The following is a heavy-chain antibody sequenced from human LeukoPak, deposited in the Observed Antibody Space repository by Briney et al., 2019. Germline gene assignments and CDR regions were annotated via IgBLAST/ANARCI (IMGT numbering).Heavy chain of an antibody. CDR2: LSRGGATT. J-gene: IGHJ4*02. D-gene: IGHD2-8*01. Sequence: PGGSLRLSCTGSGFNFNMFAMDWVRQAPGQGLEWVSGLSRGGATTNYADSVKGRFTISRDKSKNMVILQMSSLRPEDTAIYYCAKEQRIRHCSEGVCMEGYYFDYWGQGTLVTVSS. CDR1: GFNFNMFA. CDR3: AKEQRIRHCSEGVCMEGYYFDY. V-gene: IGHV3-23*01.